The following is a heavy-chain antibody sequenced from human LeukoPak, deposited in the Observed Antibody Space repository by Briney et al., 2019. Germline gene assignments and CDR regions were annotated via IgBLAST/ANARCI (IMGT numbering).Heavy chain of an antibody. V-gene: IGHV1-46*01. Sequence: GASVKVSCKASGYTFTSYYMHWVRQAPGQGLEWMGIINPSGGSTIYAQKFQGRVTMTEDTSTDTAYMELSSLRSEDTAVYYCATIKVGLYYMDVWGKGTTVTISS. J-gene: IGHJ6*03. D-gene: IGHD3/OR15-3a*01. CDR2: INPSGGST. CDR3: ATIKVGLYYMDV. CDR1: GYTFTSYY.